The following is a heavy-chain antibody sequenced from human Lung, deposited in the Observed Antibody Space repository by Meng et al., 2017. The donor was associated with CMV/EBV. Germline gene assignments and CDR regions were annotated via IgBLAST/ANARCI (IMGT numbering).Heavy chain of an antibody. D-gene: IGHD3-3*01. Sequence: GGSLRLXCATSGFTFSSYSMNWVRQAPGKGLEWVSFISSTSRYIFYADSVKGRFTISRDNAKNSVYIQMNSLRVEDTAVYYCAGAFRGGYYTNEDWGTGTXVNGAS. CDR2: ISSTSRYI. J-gene: IGHJ4*02. V-gene: IGHV3-21*01. CDR3: AGAFRGGYYTNED. CDR1: GFTFSSYS.